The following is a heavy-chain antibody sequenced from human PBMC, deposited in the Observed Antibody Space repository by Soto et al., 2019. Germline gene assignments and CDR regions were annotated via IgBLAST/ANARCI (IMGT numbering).Heavy chain of an antibody. CDR3: ARGPNYYYHYGTDV. CDR2: IKQDGSEK. Sequence: GGSLRLSCAASGFTFSSYWMSWVRQAPGKGLEWVANIKQDGSEKYYVDSVKGRFTISRDNAKNSLYLQMNSLRAEDTAVYYCARGPNYYYHYGTDVWGQGTTVTVSS. J-gene: IGHJ6*02. V-gene: IGHV3-7*05. CDR1: GFTFSSYW.